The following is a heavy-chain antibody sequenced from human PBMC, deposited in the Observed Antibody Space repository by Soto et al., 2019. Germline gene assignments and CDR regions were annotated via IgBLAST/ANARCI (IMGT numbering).Heavy chain of an antibody. D-gene: IGHD6-19*01. J-gene: IGHJ6*02. CDR2: IYYSGST. Sequence: QVQLQESGPGLVKPSQTLSLTCTVSGGSISSGGYYWSWIRQHPGKGLEWIGSIYYSGSTYYNPSLRSRVTXXVXTXXSPFSLKVSSVTAAGTAVYYCARDGRGWSGWGMDVWGQGTTVTVS. V-gene: IGHV4-31*03. CDR1: GGSISSGGYY. CDR3: ARDGRGWSGWGMDV.